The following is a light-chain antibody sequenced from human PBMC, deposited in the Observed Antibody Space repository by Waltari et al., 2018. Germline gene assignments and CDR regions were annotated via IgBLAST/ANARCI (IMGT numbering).Light chain of an antibody. Sequence: QSALTQPASVSGSPGPSITIPCTGTSRDVWYSTQVSWYQQHPGKVPNPMIYEVTKRPSGVSDRFSGSKSGNTASLTISGLQPEDEADYYCSSYAGNDILVFGGGTKLTVL. CDR2: EVT. CDR3: SSYAGNDILV. J-gene: IGLJ3*02. V-gene: IGLV2-23*02. CDR1: SRDVWYSTQ.